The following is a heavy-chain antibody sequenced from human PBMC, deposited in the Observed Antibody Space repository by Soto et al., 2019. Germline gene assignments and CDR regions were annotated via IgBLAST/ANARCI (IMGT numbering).Heavy chain of an antibody. CDR2: IDPSDSYT. J-gene: IGHJ5*02. CDR1: GYIFTSYW. D-gene: IGHD2-2*01. V-gene: IGHV5-10-1*01. CDR3: ARHYCSSTSCYLGWFDP. Sequence: VESLKISCKCSGYIFTSYWISCFLQMPVKVLEWMGRIDPSDSYTNYSPSFQGHVTISADKSISTAYLQWSSLKASDTAMYYCARHYCSSTSCYLGWFDPWGQGTLVTVSS.